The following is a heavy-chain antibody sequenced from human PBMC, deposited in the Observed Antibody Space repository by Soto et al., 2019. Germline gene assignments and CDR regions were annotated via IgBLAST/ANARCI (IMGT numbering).Heavy chain of an antibody. CDR1: RGSIRSYY. D-gene: IGHD3-16*01. J-gene: IGHJ4*02. CDR3: ARDQGQSGGNFDY. CDR2: IHYSWTT. V-gene: IGHV4-59*01. Sequence: PSETLSLNCTVPRGSIRSYYWSWILEPPGKGLEWIGYIHYSWTTNYNPSLKSRVTISVDTSKNQFSLKLSSVTAADTAVYYCARDQGQSGGNFDYWGQGTQVPVS.